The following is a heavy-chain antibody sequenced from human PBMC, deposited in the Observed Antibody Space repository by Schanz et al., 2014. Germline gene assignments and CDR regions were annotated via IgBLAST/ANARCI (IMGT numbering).Heavy chain of an antibody. D-gene: IGHD6-13*01. V-gene: IGHV3-23*04. Sequence: VQLVESGGGVVQPGRSLRLSCAASGFNFSSYGMHWVRQAPGKGLEWVSALTGSGTTTYYADSVKGRFTISRDNSKNTLDLQMNSLRAEDTAIYYCAKDLAAVGVFDYWGQGSLVTVSP. J-gene: IGHJ4*02. CDR1: GFNFSSYG. CDR2: LTGSGTTT. CDR3: AKDLAAVGVFDY.